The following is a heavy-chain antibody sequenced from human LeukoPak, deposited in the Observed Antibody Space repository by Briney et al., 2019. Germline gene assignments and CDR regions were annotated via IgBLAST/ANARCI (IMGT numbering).Heavy chain of an antibody. V-gene: IGHV3-23*01. J-gene: IGHJ4*02. Sequence: PGGSLRLSCAASGFTFSSYAMSWVRQAPGKGLEWVSAISGSGGSTYYADSVKDRFTISRDNSKNTLYLQMNSLRAEDTAVYYCAKDRVRTGYSSSWLLDFDYWGQGTLVTVSS. D-gene: IGHD6-13*01. CDR1: GFTFSSYA. CDR2: ISGSGGST. CDR3: AKDRVRTGYSSSWLLDFDY.